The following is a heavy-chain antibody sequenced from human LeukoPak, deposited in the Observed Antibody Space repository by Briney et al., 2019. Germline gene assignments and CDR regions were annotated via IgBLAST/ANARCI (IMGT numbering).Heavy chain of an antibody. D-gene: IGHD6-19*01. Sequence: PSEILSLTCAVYGGSFSGYYWSWIRQPPGKGLEWIGEINHSGSTNYNPSLKSRVTISVDTSRNQFSLKLSSVTAADTAVYYCAGTAVAGHYFDYWGQGTLVTVSS. CDR2: INHSGST. CDR1: GGSFSGYY. V-gene: IGHV4-34*01. CDR3: AGTAVAGHYFDY. J-gene: IGHJ4*02.